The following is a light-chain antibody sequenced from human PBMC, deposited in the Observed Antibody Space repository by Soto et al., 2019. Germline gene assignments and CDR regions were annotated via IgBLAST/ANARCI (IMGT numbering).Light chain of an antibody. CDR1: QSVSSN. V-gene: IGKV3-15*01. CDR2: GAA. J-gene: IGKJ1*01. CDR3: QQYNNWPRP. Sequence: EIVMTQSPATLSVSPGERATLSCWASQSVSSNLPWYQHKPRQAPRLLIYGAATRATGIPARFSGSGSGKEFTLTISSLQSEDFAVYYCQQYNNWPRPFAQGTKVDVK.